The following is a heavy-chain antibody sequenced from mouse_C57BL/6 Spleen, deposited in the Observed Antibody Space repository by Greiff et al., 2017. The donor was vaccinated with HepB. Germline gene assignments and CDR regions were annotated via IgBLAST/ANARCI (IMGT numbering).Heavy chain of an antibody. J-gene: IGHJ2*01. V-gene: IGHV1-69*01. Sequence: QVQLQQPGAELVMPGASVKLSCKASGYTFTSYWMHWVKQRPGQGLEWIGEIDPSDSYTNYNQKFKGKSTLTVDKSSSTAYMQLSSLTSEDSAVYYCASGRLGYFDYWGQGTTLTVSS. CDR3: ASGRLGYFDY. CDR2: IDPSDSYT. CDR1: GYTFTSYW. D-gene: IGHD4-1*01.